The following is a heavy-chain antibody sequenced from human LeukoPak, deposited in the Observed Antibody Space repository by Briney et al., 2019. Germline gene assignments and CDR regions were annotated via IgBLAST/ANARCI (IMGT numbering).Heavy chain of an antibody. D-gene: IGHD2-15*01. CDR2: INPNSGGT. V-gene: IGHV1-2*02. J-gene: IGHJ6*02. CDR3: ARGGAEPPTKDIVVVVAATNYYGMDV. Sequence: GASVKVSCKASGYTFTGYYIHWVRQAPGQGLEWMGWINPNSGGTNYAQKFQGRVTMTRDTSISTAYMELSRLRSDDTAVYYCARGGAEPPTKDIVVVVAATNYYGMDVWGQGTTVTVSS. CDR1: GYTFTGYY.